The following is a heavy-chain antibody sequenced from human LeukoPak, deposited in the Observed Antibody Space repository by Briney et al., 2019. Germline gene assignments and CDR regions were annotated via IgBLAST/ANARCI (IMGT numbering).Heavy chain of an antibody. Sequence: GGSLRLSCAASGFTFSGYSMNWVRQAPGKGLEWVSSISSSSSYIYYADSVKGRFTISRDNAKNSLYLQMNSLRAGDTAVYYCARQAGTGDYYFDYWGQGSLVTVSS. V-gene: IGHV3-21*01. CDR1: GFTFSGYS. CDR2: ISSSSSYI. D-gene: IGHD7-27*01. J-gene: IGHJ4*02. CDR3: ARQAGTGDYYFDY.